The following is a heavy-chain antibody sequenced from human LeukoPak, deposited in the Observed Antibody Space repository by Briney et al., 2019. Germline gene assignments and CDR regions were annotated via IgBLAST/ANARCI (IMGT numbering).Heavy chain of an antibody. V-gene: IGHV3-21*01. Sequence: KTGGSLRLSCAASGFTFSRYSMNWVRQAPGKGLEWVSSISTSSSYIYYVDSVKGRFTISRDNAKNSLYLQMNSLRAEDTAVYYCARYRMVSYYFDNWGQGSLVTVSS. CDR2: ISTSSSYI. D-gene: IGHD2-21*01. CDR1: GFTFSRYS. CDR3: ARYRMVSYYFDN. J-gene: IGHJ4*02.